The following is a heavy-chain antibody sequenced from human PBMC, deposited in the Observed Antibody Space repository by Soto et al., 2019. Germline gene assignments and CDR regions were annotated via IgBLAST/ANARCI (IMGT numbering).Heavy chain of an antibody. CDR2: VYDSGST. J-gene: IGHJ5*02. CDR1: GGSITSNNFF. Sequence: QLQLQESGPTLVKPSETLSLTCSVSGGSITSNNFFWGWIRQPPGKAPEWIGSVYDSGSTDYSPSLKSRLSIFVHTSTNQFSLRLSSVTAADTAVYYCARVHVAAHQWFDPWGLGTLVTVSS. V-gene: IGHV4-39*01. CDR3: ARVHVAAHQWFDP. D-gene: IGHD6-19*01.